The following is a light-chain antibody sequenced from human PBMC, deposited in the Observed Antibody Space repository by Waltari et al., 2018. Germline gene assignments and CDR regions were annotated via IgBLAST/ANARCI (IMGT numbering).Light chain of an antibody. CDR1: SSDVGGYNY. Sequence: QSALTQPRSVSGSPGQSVTISCTGTSSDVGGYNYVSWYPQHPGKAPKLMIYDVSKRPSGVPDRFSVSKSGNTASLTISGLQADDEADYYCCSYAGSYTWVFGGGTKLTVL. V-gene: IGLV2-11*01. CDR3: CSYAGSYTWV. CDR2: DVS. J-gene: IGLJ3*02.